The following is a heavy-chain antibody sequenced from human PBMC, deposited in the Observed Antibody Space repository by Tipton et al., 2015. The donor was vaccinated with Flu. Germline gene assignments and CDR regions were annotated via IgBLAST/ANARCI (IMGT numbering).Heavy chain of an antibody. CDR1: GGSISSRSYY. CDR2: IYNSGST. Sequence: TLSLTCTVSGGSISSRSYYWGWIRQPPGKGLEWIGNIYNSGSTYYTPSLKSRVTISIDTSKNQFSLRLSFVTAADTAVHYCAREKDSRGSEYFQQWGQGTLVTVSS. CDR3: AREKDSRGSEYFQQ. J-gene: IGHJ1*01. D-gene: IGHD6-19*01. V-gene: IGHV4-39*07.